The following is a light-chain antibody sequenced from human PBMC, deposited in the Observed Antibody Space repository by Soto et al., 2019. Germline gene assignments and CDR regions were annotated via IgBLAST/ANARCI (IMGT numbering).Light chain of an antibody. CDR3: QQLNSYLFT. CDR2: GAS. V-gene: IGKV1-9*01. CDR1: QDISSY. Sequence: DIQLTQSPSFLSASVGDRVTITRRASQDISSYLGWYQQKPGEAPKLLIYGASTLQSGVPSRFSGSGSGTEFTLTISSLQPEDFASYYCQQLNSYLFTFGQGTRLEIK. J-gene: IGKJ5*01.